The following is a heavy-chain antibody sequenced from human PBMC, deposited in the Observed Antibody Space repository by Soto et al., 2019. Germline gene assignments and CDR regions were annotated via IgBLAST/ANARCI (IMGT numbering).Heavy chain of an antibody. Sequence: SETLSLTCTVSGGSISSSSYYWGWIRQPPGKRLEWIGSIYYSGSTYYNPSLKSRVTISVDTSKNQFSLKLSSVTAEDTAVYYCAKDLRPDGVWDFDYWGQGTLVTVSS. CDR3: AKDLRPDGVWDFDY. D-gene: IGHD4-17*01. J-gene: IGHJ4*02. V-gene: IGHV4-39*07. CDR2: IYYSGST. CDR1: GGSISSSSYY.